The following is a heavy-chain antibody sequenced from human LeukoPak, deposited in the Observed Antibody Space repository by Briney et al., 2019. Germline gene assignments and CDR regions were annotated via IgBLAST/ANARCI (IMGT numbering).Heavy chain of an antibody. Sequence: GESLEISCKGSGYSFTSYWIAWVRQMPGKGLEWMGIIYPGDSETTYSPSFQGQVTISADKSIITAYLQWSSLKASDTAIYYCARRRDGYNYAFDIWGQGTMVTVSS. CDR2: IYPGDSET. CDR3: ARRRDGYNYAFDI. V-gene: IGHV5-51*01. D-gene: IGHD5-24*01. J-gene: IGHJ3*02. CDR1: GYSFTSYW.